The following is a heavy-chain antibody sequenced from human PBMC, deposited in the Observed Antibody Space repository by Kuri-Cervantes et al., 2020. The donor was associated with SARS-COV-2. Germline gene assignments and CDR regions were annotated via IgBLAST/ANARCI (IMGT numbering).Heavy chain of an antibody. V-gene: IGHV3-7*01. CDR2: IKQDGSEK. CDR3: ARDGDSYIPVLDY. J-gene: IGHJ4*02. D-gene: IGHD2-21*02. Sequence: GGSLRLSCAASGFTFSSYWMSWVRQAPGKGLEWVANIKQDGSEKYYVDSVKGRFAISRDNAKNSLYLQMSSLRAEDTAVYYCARDGDSYIPVLDYWGQGTLVTVSS. CDR1: GFTFSSYW.